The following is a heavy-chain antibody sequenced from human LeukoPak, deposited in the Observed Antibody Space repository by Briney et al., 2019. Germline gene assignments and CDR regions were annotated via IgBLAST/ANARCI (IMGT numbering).Heavy chain of an antibody. J-gene: IGHJ6*02. CDR2: ISSNGGST. V-gene: IGHV3-64D*06. Sequence: GGSLRLSCSASGFSFSSYAMHWDRQAPGKGLEYVSAISSNGGSTYYADSVKGRFTISRDNYKNTLYLQMSSLRAEDTAVYYCVKDYYYDSSASPRMDVWGQGTTVTVSS. CDR3: VKDYYYDSSASPRMDV. D-gene: IGHD3-22*01. CDR1: GFSFSSYA.